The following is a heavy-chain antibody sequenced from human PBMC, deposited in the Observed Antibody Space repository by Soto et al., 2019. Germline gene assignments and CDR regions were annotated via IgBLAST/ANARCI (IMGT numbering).Heavy chain of an antibody. V-gene: IGHV4-59*08. CDR3: ARLGGWSVDY. CDR1: GGSISSYY. J-gene: IGHJ4*02. Sequence: QVQLQESGPGLVKPSETLSLTCTVSGGSISSYYWSWIRQPPGKGLEWIGYIYYSGSTNYNPSLKRRVTLSVDTSKNQVSLKLRSVTAADTALYYCARLGGWSVDYWGQGTLVTVSS. D-gene: IGHD3-16*01. CDR2: IYYSGST.